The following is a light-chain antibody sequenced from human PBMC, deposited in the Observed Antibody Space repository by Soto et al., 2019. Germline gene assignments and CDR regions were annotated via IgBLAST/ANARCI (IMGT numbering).Light chain of an antibody. V-gene: IGKV1-9*01. CDR2: AAS. CDR3: QQVHNYPFT. CDR1: QGISTS. J-gene: IGKJ4*01. Sequence: DIQLTQSPSPPSAPVGDRVTISCRASQGISTSLAWYQQKPGKAPKLLIYAASTVQSGVPSRFSGSGSGTDFTLTISSLQPEDFATFYCQQVHNYPFTFGGGTKVDIK.